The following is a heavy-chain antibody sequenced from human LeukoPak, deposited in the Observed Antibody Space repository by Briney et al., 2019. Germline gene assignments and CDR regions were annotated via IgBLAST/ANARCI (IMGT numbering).Heavy chain of an antibody. Sequence: PGGSLKLSCAASGFTVSSSYMSWVRQAPGKGLEWVSVIYSGGSTYYADSVKGRFTISRDNSKNTLYVQMNSLRAEDTAVYYCARDVGVYYFDYWGQGALVTVSS. CDR2: IYSGGST. J-gene: IGHJ4*02. D-gene: IGHD5/OR15-5a*01. CDR3: ARDVGVYYFDY. CDR1: GFTVSSSY. V-gene: IGHV3-53*01.